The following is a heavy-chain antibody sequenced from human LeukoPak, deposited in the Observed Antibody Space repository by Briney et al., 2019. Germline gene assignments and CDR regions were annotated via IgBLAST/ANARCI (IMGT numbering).Heavy chain of an antibody. CDR2: IYYSGRT. Sequence: SETLSLTCTVSGGSISSSSYYWGWIRQPPVKGLEWIGSIYYSGRTYYNPSLKSRVTICVDTSKNQFSLKLSSVTAAGTAVYYCARHLRGIVVVVAATENWFDPWGQGTLVTVSS. CDR1: GGSISSSSYY. CDR3: ARHLRGIVVVVAATENWFDP. D-gene: IGHD2-15*01. J-gene: IGHJ5*02. V-gene: IGHV4-39*01.